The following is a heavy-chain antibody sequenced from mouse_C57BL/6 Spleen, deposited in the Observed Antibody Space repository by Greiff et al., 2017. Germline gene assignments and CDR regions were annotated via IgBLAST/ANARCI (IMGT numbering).Heavy chain of an antibody. J-gene: IGHJ3*01. V-gene: IGHV5-4*01. CDR1: GFTFSSYA. Sequence: EVQVVESGGGLVKPGGSLKLSCAASGFTFSSYAMSWVRQTPEKRLEWVATISDGGSYTYYPDNVKGRFTISRDNAKNNLYLQMSHLKSEDTAMYYCARDGGLESFFADWGQGTLVTVSA. D-gene: IGHD1-1*02. CDR2: ISDGGSYT. CDR3: ARDGGLESFFAD.